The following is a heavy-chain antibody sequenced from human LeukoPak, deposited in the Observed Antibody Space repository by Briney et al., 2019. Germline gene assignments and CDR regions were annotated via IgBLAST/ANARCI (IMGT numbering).Heavy chain of an antibody. CDR2: ISGSGGVI. D-gene: IGHD2-21*02. V-gene: IGHV3-23*01. CDR3: AKEIYTVLTSTLDH. J-gene: IGHJ4*02. Sequence: GGSLRLSCAASGFTFNNFGMSGVREAPGKALVWFSAISGSGGVIHSADSVKGRFTISRDNSRKTVYLQMNSLRVEDTAVYYCAKEIYTVLTSTLDHWGQGSLVTVSS. CDR1: GFTFNNFG.